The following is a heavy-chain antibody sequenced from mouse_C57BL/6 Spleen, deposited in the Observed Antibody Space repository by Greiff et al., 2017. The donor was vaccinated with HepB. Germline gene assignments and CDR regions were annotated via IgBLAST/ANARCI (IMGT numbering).Heavy chain of an antibody. CDR1: GFNIKDYY. V-gene: IGHV14-1*01. CDR3: TTGYDGYYVEYFDY. J-gene: IGHJ2*01. CDR2: IDPEDGDT. Sequence: DVQLQESGAELVRPGASVKLSCTASGFNIKDYYMHWVKQRPEQGLEWIGRIDPEDGDTEYAPKFQGKATMTADTSSNTAYLQLSSLTSEDTAVYYCTTGYDGYYVEYFDYWGQGTTLTVSS. D-gene: IGHD2-3*01.